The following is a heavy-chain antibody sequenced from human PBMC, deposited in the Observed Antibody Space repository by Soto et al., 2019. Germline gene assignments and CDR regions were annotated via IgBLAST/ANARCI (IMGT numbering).Heavy chain of an antibody. CDR3: ARVGGFGDVYYYGMDV. CDR1: GYTFTSYD. J-gene: IGHJ6*02. D-gene: IGHD3-10*01. Sequence: ASVKVSCKASGYTFTSYDINWVRQATGRGLEWMGWMNPNSGNTGYAQKFQGRVTMTRNTSISTAYMELSSLRSEDTAVYYCARVGGFGDVYYYGMDVWGQGTTVTVSS. V-gene: IGHV1-8*01. CDR2: MNPNSGNT.